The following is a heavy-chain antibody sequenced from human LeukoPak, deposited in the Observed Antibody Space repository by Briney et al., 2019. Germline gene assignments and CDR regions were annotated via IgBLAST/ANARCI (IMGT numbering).Heavy chain of an antibody. CDR1: GDSISSSPYY. CDR3: ARHTSFYYDATGYQGALSY. CDR2: VYYSGST. J-gene: IGHJ4*02. Sequence: SETLSLTCNVSGDSISSSPYYWGWIRQPPGKELEWIGAVYYSGSTYYKSSLRSRVTISADTSKNQFSLTVYSVIAADTAVYYCARHTSFYYDATGYQGALSYWGQGTLVTVSS. V-gene: IGHV4-39*01. D-gene: IGHD3-22*01.